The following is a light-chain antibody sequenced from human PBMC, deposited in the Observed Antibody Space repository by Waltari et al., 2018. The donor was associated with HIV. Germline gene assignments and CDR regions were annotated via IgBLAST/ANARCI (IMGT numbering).Light chain of an antibody. Sequence: SYELTQPPSVSVSPGQTARLSCSGAVLAKTYARWFQPKPGQAPVLVIYKDTERPSGIPERFSGLSSGTTVTLTISGAHLEDEADYYCYCAADTTAVFGGGTQLTVL. CDR2: KDT. CDR3: YCAADTTAV. J-gene: IGLJ7*01. V-gene: IGLV3-27*01. CDR1: VLAKTY.